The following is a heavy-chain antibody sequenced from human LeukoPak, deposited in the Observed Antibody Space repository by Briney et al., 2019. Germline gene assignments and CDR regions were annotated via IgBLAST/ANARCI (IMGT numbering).Heavy chain of an antibody. V-gene: IGHV4-31*03. CDR1: GGSISSGGYY. J-gene: IGHJ4*02. CDR3: ARDPSYTSGHYDY. CDR2: IYYSGST. Sequence: SQTLSLTCTVSGGSISSGGYYWSWIRQHPGKGLEWIGYIYYSGSTYYNPSLKSRVTISVDTSKNQFSLKLSSVTTADTAVYYCARDPSYTSGHYDYWGQGTLVTVSS. D-gene: IGHD6-19*01.